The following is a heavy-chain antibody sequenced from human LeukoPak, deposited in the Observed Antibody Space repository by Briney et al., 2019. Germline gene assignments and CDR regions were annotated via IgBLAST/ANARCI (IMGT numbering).Heavy chain of an antibody. CDR2: ISSSSSTI. D-gene: IGHD3-3*01. Sequence: PGGSLRLSCAAPGFTFSSYSMNWVRQALGKGLEWVSYISSSSSTIYYADSVKGRFTISRDNAKNSLYLQMNSLRAEDTAVYYCARVDDFWSGYAYMDVWGKGTTVTVSS. CDR3: ARVDDFWSGYAYMDV. V-gene: IGHV3-48*04. J-gene: IGHJ6*03. CDR1: GFTFSSYS.